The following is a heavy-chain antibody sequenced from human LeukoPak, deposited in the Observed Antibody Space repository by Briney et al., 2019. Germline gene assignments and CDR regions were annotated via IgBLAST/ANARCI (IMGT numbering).Heavy chain of an antibody. J-gene: IGHJ2*01. D-gene: IGHD3-22*01. CDR2: IYYSGST. CDR3: ARARYYYDSSGYPYWYFDL. V-gene: IGHV4-59*01. Sequence: SETLSLTXTVSGGSISSYYWSWIRQTPGKGLEWLGYIYYSGSTNYNPSLKSRVTISVDTSKNQFSLKLSSVTAADTAVYYCARARYYYDSSGYPYWYFDLWGRGTLVTVSS. CDR1: GGSISSYY.